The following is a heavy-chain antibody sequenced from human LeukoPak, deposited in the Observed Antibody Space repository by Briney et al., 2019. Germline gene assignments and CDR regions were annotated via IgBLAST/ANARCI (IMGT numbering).Heavy chain of an antibody. Sequence: SETLSLTCTVSGGSISSGDYYWSWIRQPPGKGLEWIGYIYYSGSTYYNPSLKSRVTISVDTSKNQFSLKLSSVTAADTAVYYCAREADGGKGPNLDYWGQGTLVTVSS. CDR2: IYYSGST. CDR3: AREADGGKGPNLDY. J-gene: IGHJ4*02. V-gene: IGHV4-30-4*01. CDR1: GGSISSGDYY. D-gene: IGHD4-23*01.